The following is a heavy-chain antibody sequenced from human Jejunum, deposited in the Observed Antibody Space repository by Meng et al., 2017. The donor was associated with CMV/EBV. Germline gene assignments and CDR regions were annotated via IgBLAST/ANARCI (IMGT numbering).Heavy chain of an antibody. J-gene: IGHJ5*02. V-gene: IGHV1-2*02. Sequence: YIFRDHYMYWVRPAPGQGLEWMGWIHPKSGAMNYEDKFQGRVAMTSDTSFSTAYMELRSLRSDDRAVYYCARGGTELEHRRSWFDPWGQGTLVTVSS. D-gene: IGHD1/OR15-1a*01. CDR1: YIFRDHY. CDR2: IHPKSGAM. CDR3: ARGGTELEHRRSWFDP.